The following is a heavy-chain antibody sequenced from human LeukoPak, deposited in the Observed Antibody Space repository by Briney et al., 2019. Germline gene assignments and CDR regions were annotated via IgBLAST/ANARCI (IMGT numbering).Heavy chain of an antibody. J-gene: IGHJ3*01. CDR1: GGSISSYY. Sequence: SETLSLTCTVSGGSISSYYWSWIRQPPGKGLEWIGYIYTSGSTNYNPSLKSRVTISVDTSKNQFSLKLSSVTAADTAVYYCARSRTPGIAAAGSIIDPWGRGTVVTVSS. D-gene: IGHD6-13*01. CDR3: ARSRTPGIAAAGSIIDP. V-gene: IGHV4-4*09. CDR2: IYTSGST.